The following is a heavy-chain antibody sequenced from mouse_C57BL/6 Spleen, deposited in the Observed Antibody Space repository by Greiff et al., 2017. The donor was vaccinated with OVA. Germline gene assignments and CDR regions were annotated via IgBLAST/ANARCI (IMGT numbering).Heavy chain of an antibody. D-gene: IGHD3-3*01. CDR2: ISYDGSN. V-gene: IGHV3-6*01. CDR1: GYSITSGYY. J-gene: IGHJ3*01. Sequence: ESGPGLVKPSQSLSLTCSVTGYSITSGYYWNWIRQFPGNKLEWMGYISYDGSNNYNPSLKNRISITRDTSKNQFFLKLNSVTTEDTATYYCARSRDKGFAYWGQGTLVTVSA. CDR3: ARSRDKGFAY.